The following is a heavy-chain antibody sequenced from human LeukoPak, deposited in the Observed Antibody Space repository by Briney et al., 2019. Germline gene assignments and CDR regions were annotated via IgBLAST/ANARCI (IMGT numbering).Heavy chain of an antibody. CDR1: GFTFSSYE. CDR3: AELGITMIGGV. J-gene: IGHJ6*04. CDR2: ISSSGSTI. Sequence: PGGSLRLSCAASGFTFSSYEMNWVHQAPGKGLEWVSYISSSGSTIYYADSVKGRFTISRENAKNSLYLQMNSLRAEDTAVYYCAELGITMIGGVWGKGTTVTISS. D-gene: IGHD3-10*02. V-gene: IGHV3-48*03.